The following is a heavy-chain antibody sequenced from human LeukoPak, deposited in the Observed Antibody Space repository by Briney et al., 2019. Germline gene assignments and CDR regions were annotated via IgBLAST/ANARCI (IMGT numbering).Heavy chain of an antibody. V-gene: IGHV3-9*03. CDR1: GFTFDDYA. Sequence: GRSLRLSCAASGFTFDDYAMHWVRQAPGNGLEWVSGVNWNSGTILYADSVKGRFTIYRDNAKNSLYLQMNSLRAEDMALYFCAKDIGDYGDYGWAFDIWGQGTMVTVSS. J-gene: IGHJ3*02. CDR3: AKDIGDYGDYGWAFDI. D-gene: IGHD4-17*01. CDR2: VNWNSGTI.